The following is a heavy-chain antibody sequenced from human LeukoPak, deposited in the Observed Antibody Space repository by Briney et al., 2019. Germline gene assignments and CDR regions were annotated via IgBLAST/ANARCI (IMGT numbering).Heavy chain of an antibody. V-gene: IGHV4-34*01. J-gene: IGHJ4*02. CDR3: ASRRYYYGSGSPTDY. D-gene: IGHD3-10*01. CDR1: GGSFRGYY. CDR2: INHSGST. Sequence: SETLSLTCAVYGGSFRGYYWSWIRQPPGKGLEWIGEINHSGSTNYNPSLKSRVTISVDTSKNQFSLKLSSVTAADTAVYYCASRRYYYGSGSPTDYWGQGTLVTVSS.